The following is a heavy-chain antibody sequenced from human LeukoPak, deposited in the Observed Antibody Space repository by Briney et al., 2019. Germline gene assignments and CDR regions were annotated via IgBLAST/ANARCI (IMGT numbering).Heavy chain of an antibody. CDR2: ISGSGGST. Sequence: GGSLRLSCAASGFTFSSYAMSWVRRAPGKGLEWVSAISGSGGSTYYADSVKGRFTISRDNSKNTLYLQMNSLRAEDTAVYYCALLVAASSNYDYWGQGTLVTVSS. CDR1: GFTFSSYA. D-gene: IGHD2-15*01. J-gene: IGHJ4*02. CDR3: ALLVAASSNYDY. V-gene: IGHV3-23*01.